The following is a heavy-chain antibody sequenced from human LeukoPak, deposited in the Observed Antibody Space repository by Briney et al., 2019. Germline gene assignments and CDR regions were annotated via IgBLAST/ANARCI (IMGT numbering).Heavy chain of an antibody. D-gene: IGHD4-17*01. J-gene: IGHJ4*02. CDR2: IFYSGST. CDR1: SGSISTSNYY. Sequence: PSETLSLTCTVSSGSISTSNYYWGWVRQPPGKALEWIGNIFYSGSTYYSPSLKSRVTISLDTSRNQFSLKLNSVTAADTAVYYCASVDETTVTSLNVWGQGTLVTVSS. CDR3: ASVDETTVTSLNV. V-gene: IGHV4-39*07.